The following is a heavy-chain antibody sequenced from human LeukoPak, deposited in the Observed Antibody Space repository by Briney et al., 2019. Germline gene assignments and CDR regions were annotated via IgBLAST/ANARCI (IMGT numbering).Heavy chain of an antibody. CDR3: ARHVLYSYGPQWWFDP. D-gene: IGHD5-18*01. Sequence: GASLQISCQGSGYRFTSYWISWVRQMPGKGLEWMGRIDPSDSYTNYSPSFQGHVTISADKSSSTAYLQWSSLKASDTAIYYCARHVLYSYGPQWWFDPWGQGTLVTVSS. V-gene: IGHV5-10-1*01. CDR2: IDPSDSYT. J-gene: IGHJ5*02. CDR1: GYRFTSYW.